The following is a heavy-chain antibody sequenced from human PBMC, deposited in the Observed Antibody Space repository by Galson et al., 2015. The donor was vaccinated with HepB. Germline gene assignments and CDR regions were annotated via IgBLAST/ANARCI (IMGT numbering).Heavy chain of an antibody. V-gene: IGHV3-30*18. D-gene: IGHD1-1*01. Sequence: SLRLSCAASGFTFSSYGMHWVRQAPGKGLEWVAVISYDGSNKYYADSVKGRFTISRDNSKNTLYLQMNSLRAEDTAVYYCAKNAYFDYWGQGTLVTVSS. CDR2: ISYDGSNK. CDR3: AKNAYFDY. J-gene: IGHJ4*02. CDR1: GFTFSSYG.